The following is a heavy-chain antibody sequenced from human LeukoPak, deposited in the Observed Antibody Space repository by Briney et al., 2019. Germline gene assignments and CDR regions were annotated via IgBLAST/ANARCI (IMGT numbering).Heavy chain of an antibody. Sequence: PSETLSLTCAVSGGSISSTTSYWGWLRQPPGKGLEWTGRIYYSGSTFYNPSLKSRVTISVDTSKNQLSLRLSSVTAADTAVYYCARHGSTDYFDYWGQGTLVTVSS. D-gene: IGHD2-2*03. CDR1: GGSISSTTSY. CDR2: IYYSGST. CDR3: ARHGSTDYFDY. J-gene: IGHJ4*02. V-gene: IGHV4-39*01.